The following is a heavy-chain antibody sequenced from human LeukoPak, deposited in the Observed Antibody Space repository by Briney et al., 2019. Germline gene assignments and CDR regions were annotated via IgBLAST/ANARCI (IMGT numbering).Heavy chain of an antibody. CDR1: GFSFSTYA. J-gene: IGHJ4*02. CDR2: ITPSGATT. V-gene: IGHV3-23*01. Sequence: GGSLRLSCAASGFSFSTYAMSWVRQAPGKGLEWVSGITPSGATTYYADSVKGRFTVSRDSSKDTLYLEMSSLRADDTAVYYCTEAYSSGRAPFDHWGQGTLVTVSS. D-gene: IGHD6-19*01. CDR3: TEAYSSGRAPFDH.